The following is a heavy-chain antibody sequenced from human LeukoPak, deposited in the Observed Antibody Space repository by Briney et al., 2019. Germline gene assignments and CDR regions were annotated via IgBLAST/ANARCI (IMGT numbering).Heavy chain of an antibody. V-gene: IGHV3-7*01. D-gene: IGHD2-8*01. Sequence: PGGSLRLSCVASGFTFSHYWMTWYRQAPGKGLEWVANLNQDGSVQLYGDSVRGRFTTSRDNAKNSVYIQMNSLRVEDTAMYYCARDHNVADVWGQGTMVTVSS. J-gene: IGHJ3*01. CDR1: GFTFSHYW. CDR3: ARDHNVADV. CDR2: LNQDGSVQ.